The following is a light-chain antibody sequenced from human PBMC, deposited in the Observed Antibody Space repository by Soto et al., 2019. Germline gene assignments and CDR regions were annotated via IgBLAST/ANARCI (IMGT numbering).Light chain of an antibody. CDR3: QQYHSYPVT. Sequence: DIQMTQSPSSLSASVGDTVTITCRASQGINNFLAWFQQKPGKAPTSLIYGASNLQSGVPSKFSGSGSDTDFTLTIRSLQPEDFATYYCQQYHSYPVTFGGGTKVEI. CDR1: QGINNF. V-gene: IGKV1-16*02. CDR2: GAS. J-gene: IGKJ4*01.